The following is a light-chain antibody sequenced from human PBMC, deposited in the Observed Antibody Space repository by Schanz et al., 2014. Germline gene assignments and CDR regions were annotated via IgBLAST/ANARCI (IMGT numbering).Light chain of an antibody. V-gene: IGLV2-11*01. CDR1: SSDVGGHNY. CDR2: DVS. J-gene: IGLJ3*02. Sequence: QSALTQPRSVSGSPGQSVTISCAGTSSDVGGHNYVSWYQQHPGKAPKLIIYDVSVRPSGVPDRFSGSKSVNTASLTISGLQAEDEADYYCCSYAGSTNLRFGGGTKLTVL. CDR3: CSYAGSTNLR.